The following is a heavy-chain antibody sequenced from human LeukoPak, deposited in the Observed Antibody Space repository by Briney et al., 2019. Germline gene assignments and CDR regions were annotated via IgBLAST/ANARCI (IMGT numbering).Heavy chain of an antibody. Sequence: GSLRLSCAASGFTLSSHWMNWIRQPPGKGLEWIGEINHSGSTNYNPSLKSRVTISVDTSKNQFSLKLSSMTAADTAVYYCARGRGYYYDSSGYYPNWGQGTLVTVSS. J-gene: IGHJ4*02. CDR2: INHSGST. CDR3: ARGRGYYYDSSGYYPN. CDR1: GFTLSSHW. D-gene: IGHD3-22*01. V-gene: IGHV4-34*01.